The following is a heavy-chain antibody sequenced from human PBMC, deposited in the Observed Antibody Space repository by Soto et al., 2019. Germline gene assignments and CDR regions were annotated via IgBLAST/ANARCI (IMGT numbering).Heavy chain of an antibody. D-gene: IGHD3-10*01. CDR3: AREGPLYYYGSGSYYPRYFDY. J-gene: IGHJ4*01. Sequence: SETLSFTCAVYGGSFSGYYWSWIRQPPGKGLEWSGEINHSGRTNYNPSLKSRVTISVDTSKNQFSLKLSSVTAADTAVYYCAREGPLYYYGSGSYYPRYFDYWGQGTLVSVSS. CDR2: INHSGRT. CDR1: GGSFSGYY. V-gene: IGHV4-34*01.